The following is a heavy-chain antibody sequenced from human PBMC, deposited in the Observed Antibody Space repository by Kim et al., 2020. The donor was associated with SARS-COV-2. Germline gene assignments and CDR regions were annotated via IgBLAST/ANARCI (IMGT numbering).Heavy chain of an antibody. CDR3: ARAALHDYGDSGDYDDGMDV. Sequence: RFTNSRDNSKNTLYLQMNSLRAEDTAVYYCARAALHDYGDSGDYDDGMDVWGQGTTVTVSS. D-gene: IGHD4-17*01. V-gene: IGHV3-23*01. J-gene: IGHJ6*02.